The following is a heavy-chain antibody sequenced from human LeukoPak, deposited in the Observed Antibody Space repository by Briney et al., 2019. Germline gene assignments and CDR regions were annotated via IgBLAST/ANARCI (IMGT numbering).Heavy chain of an antibody. CDR1: GFTFSSYA. CDR3: AKDYYVSGSYRHFDY. Sequence: GGSLRLSCAAAGFTFSSYAMSWVRQAPGKGLEWVSGISGSGDSTHYADSVKGRFTISRDNSKNTLYLQMNSLRAEDTAVYYCAKDYYVSGSYRHFDYWGQGTLVTVSS. J-gene: IGHJ4*02. D-gene: IGHD3-10*01. CDR2: ISGSGDST. V-gene: IGHV3-23*01.